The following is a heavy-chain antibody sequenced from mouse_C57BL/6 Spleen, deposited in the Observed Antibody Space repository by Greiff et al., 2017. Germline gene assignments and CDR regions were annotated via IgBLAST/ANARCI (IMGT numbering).Heavy chain of an antibody. D-gene: IGHD1-1*01. CDR2: IDPENGDP. CDR3: TYYGRRYFDV. J-gene: IGHJ1*03. Sequence: VKLQQSGAELVRPGASVKLSCTASGFNIKDDYMHWVKQRPEQGLEWVGWIDPENGDPEYASKLQGNAIITADASSNTAYLQLSSRTSEYTAVYYYTYYGRRYFDVWGTGTTVTVSS. V-gene: IGHV14-4*01. CDR1: GFNIKDDY.